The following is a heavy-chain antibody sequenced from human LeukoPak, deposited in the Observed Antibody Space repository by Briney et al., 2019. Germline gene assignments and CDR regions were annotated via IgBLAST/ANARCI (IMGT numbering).Heavy chain of an antibody. V-gene: IGHV1-18*01. D-gene: IGHD6-13*01. J-gene: IGHJ6*02. Sequence: ASVKVSCKASGYTFTSYGISWVRQAPGQGLEWMGWISAYNGNTNYAQKLQGRVTMTTDTSTSTAYMELRSLRSDDTAVYYCARGSFWSSSWYDYYYGMDVWGQGTTVTVSS. CDR1: GYTFTSYG. CDR3: ARGSFWSSSWYDYYYGMDV. CDR2: ISAYNGNT.